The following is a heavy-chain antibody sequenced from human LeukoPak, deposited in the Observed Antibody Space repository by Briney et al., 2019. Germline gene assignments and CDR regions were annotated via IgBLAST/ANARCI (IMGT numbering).Heavy chain of an antibody. V-gene: IGHV3-20*04. Sequence: GGSLRLSCAASGFTFDDYAMSWVRQAPGKGLEWVSGINWNGGSTGYADSVKGRFTISRDNAKSSLYLQMNSLRAEDTALYYCVREHTYYYDSSGDAFDIWGQGTMVTVSS. CDR1: GFTFDDYA. D-gene: IGHD3-22*01. J-gene: IGHJ3*02. CDR3: VREHTYYYDSSGDAFDI. CDR2: INWNGGST.